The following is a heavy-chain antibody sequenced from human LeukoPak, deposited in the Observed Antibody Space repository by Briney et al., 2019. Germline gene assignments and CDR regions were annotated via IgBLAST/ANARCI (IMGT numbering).Heavy chain of an antibody. V-gene: IGHV3-48*03. Sequence: GGSLRLSCAASGFTLGAFAMHWVRQAPGKGLEWVSYISSSGSTIYYADSVKGRFTISRDNAKNSLYLQMDSLRAEDTAVYYCARAREDYGDYVDYWGQGTLVTVSS. CDR1: GFTLGAFA. J-gene: IGHJ4*02. CDR3: ARAREDYGDYVDY. D-gene: IGHD4-17*01. CDR2: ISSSGSTI.